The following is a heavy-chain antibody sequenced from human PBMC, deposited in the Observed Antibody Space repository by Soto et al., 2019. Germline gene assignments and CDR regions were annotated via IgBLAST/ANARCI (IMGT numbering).Heavy chain of an antibody. CDR1: GYTFTSYY. CDR3: ARDSELLHLHEH. Sequence: ASVKVSCKASGYTFTSYYMHWVRQAPGQGLEWMGIINPSGGSTSYAQKFQGRVTMTRDTSTSTVYMELSSLRSKDTAVYYCARDSELLHLHEHWGQGTLFTVSS. D-gene: IGHD1-26*01. V-gene: IGHV1-46*01. J-gene: IGHJ1*01. CDR2: INPSGGST.